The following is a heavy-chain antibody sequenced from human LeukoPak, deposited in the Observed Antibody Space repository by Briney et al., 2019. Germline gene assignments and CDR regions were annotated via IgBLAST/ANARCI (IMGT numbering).Heavy chain of an antibody. Sequence: GGSLRLSCAASGFTFDDYGMSWVRQAPGKGLEWVSGINWNGGSTGYADSVKGRFTISRDNAKNSLYLQMNSLRAEDTAIYYCAKNGDRGAYCTGGTCYPYFYYYMDVWGKGTTVTI. V-gene: IGHV3-20*04. CDR2: INWNGGST. CDR3: AKNGDRGAYCTGGTCYPYFYYYMDV. J-gene: IGHJ6*03. D-gene: IGHD2-15*01. CDR1: GFTFDDYG.